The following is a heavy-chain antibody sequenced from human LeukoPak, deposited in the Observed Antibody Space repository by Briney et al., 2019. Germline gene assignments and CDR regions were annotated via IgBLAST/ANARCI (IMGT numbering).Heavy chain of an antibody. CDR2: ISYDGSNK. Sequence: PGGSLRLSCAASGFTFSSYAMHWVRQAPGKGLEWVAVISYDGSNKYYADSVKGRFTISRDNSKNTLYLQMNSLRAEDTAVYYCARGAYYDFWSGYLDVWGKGTMVTVSS. CDR3: ARGAYYDFWSGYLDV. D-gene: IGHD3-3*01. V-gene: IGHV3-30-3*01. J-gene: IGHJ6*03. CDR1: GFTFSSYA.